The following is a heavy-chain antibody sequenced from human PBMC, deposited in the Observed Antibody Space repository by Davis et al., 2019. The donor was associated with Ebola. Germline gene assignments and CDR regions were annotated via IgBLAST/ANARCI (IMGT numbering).Heavy chain of an antibody. CDR2: INPNDGRT. J-gene: IGHJ3*02. CDR1: GYSFISYG. D-gene: IGHD5-12*01. CDR3: TTPGGQDSGYDVFDI. Sequence: ASVKVSCKTSGYSFISYGISWVRQAPGQGLEWMGMINPNDGRTIYAQKFQGRVTVTRDTSTTTVYMDLSSLRSEDTALYYCTTPGGQDSGYDVFDIWGQGTMVTVSS. V-gene: IGHV1-46*03.